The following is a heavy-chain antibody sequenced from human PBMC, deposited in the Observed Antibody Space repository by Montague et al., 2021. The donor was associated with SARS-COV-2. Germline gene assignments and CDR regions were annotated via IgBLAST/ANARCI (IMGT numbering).Heavy chain of an antibody. CDR3: ARAVSVRGAVNWFDP. CDR2: IYYSGGI. D-gene: IGHD3-10*01. J-gene: IGHJ5*02. CDR1: GGSMSDHY. V-gene: IGHV4-59*11. Sequence: SETLSLTCTVSGGSMSDHYWAWIWLPPGQGLEWLAYIYYSGGINSNATPNSRVPMSVDTSKTQISLKVTSVTAAATAAYYCARAVSVRGAVNWFDPWGQGTLVTVPS.